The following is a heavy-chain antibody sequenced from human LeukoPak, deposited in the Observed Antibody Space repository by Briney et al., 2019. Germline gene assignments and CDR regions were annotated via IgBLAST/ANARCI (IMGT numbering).Heavy chain of an antibody. CDR1: GFTFSSYA. Sequence: GGSLRLSCAASGFTFSSYAMSWVRQAPGKGLEWVSAISDSGGSTNYADSVKGRFSISRDDSKNTLYLQMNSLRAEDTAAYYCARGYGGRGSFDYWGQGTLVTVSS. CDR3: ARGYGGRGSFDY. J-gene: IGHJ4*02. V-gene: IGHV3-23*01. D-gene: IGHD4-23*01. CDR2: ISDSGGST.